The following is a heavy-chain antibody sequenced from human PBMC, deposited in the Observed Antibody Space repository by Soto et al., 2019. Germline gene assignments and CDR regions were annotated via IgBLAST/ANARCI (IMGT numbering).Heavy chain of an antibody. D-gene: IGHD2-2*01. CDR2: INHSGST. CDR3: ARGGAEDIVVVPAAMRGMTTDY. J-gene: IGHJ4*02. V-gene: IGHV4-34*01. Sequence: SSETLSLTCAVYGGSFSGYYWSWIRQPPGKGLEWIGEINHSGSTNYNPSLKSRVTISVDTSKNQFSLKLSSVTAADTAVYYCARGGAEDIVVVPAAMRGMTTDYWGQGTLVTVSS. CDR1: GGSFSGYY.